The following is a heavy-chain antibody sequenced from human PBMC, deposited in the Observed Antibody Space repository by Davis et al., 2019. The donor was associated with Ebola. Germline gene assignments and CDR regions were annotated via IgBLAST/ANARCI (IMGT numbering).Heavy chain of an antibody. CDR1: GGSISSGNW. CDR3: ARTVVVVAATQYYYYYGMDV. V-gene: IGHV4-4*02. D-gene: IGHD2-15*01. CDR2: IYHSGST. J-gene: IGHJ6*02. Sequence: MPSETLSLTCAVSGGSISSGNWWNWVRQPPGKRLEWIGAIYHSGSTNYNPSLKSRVTISVDKSKNQFSLNLNSVTAADTAVYYCARTVVVVAATQYYYYYGMDVWGQGTTVTVSS.